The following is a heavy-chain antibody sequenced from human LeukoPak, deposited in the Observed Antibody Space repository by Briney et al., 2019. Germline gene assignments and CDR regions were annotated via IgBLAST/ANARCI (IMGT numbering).Heavy chain of an antibody. J-gene: IGHJ4*02. CDR2: ISGRGSTI. D-gene: IGHD6-13*01. V-gene: IGHV3-11*01. CDR3: ARDPLAAAGADY. CDR1: RFTFSDYY. Sequence: GGSLRLSCAASRFTFSDYYMSWIRQAPGRGLEWISYISGRGSTIYYADSVRGRFTVSRDSAKNSLYLQMTSLRAEDTAVYYCARDPLAAAGADYWGQGTLVTVSS.